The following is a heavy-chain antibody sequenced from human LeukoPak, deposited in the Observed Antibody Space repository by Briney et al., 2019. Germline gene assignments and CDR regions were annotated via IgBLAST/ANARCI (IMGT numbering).Heavy chain of an antibody. D-gene: IGHD5-12*01. CDR3: ARQRDSGFDFDS. Sequence: GESLNISCMGSGYSFTNYWIGSVRQVPGTGLEWMGVIYPSDSDTRYSPSFQGQVTISADKSIDTAYLQWSSLKASDTAMYYCARQRDSGFDFDSWGQGTLVTVSS. CDR2: IYPSDSDT. CDR1: GYSFTNYW. J-gene: IGHJ4*02. V-gene: IGHV5-51*01.